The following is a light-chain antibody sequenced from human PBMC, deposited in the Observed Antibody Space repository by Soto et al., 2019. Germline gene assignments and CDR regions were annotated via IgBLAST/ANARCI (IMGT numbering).Light chain of an antibody. CDR3: HQSFSIPFS. J-gene: IGKJ3*01. V-gene: IGKV1-39*01. CDR1: QTIGKY. Sequence: DILMTQSPSSLSATVGDRVTITCRASQTIGKYLNWYQQQPGKVPKLLIYDASYLQSWVPSRFSGSEFGTDFTLNIRSLRTDDFATDDCHQSFSIPFSFGPRTKVHI. CDR2: DAS.